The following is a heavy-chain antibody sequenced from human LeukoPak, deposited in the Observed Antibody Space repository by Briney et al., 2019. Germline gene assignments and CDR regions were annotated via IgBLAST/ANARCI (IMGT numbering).Heavy chain of an antibody. Sequence: PGGSLRLSCAASGFTFSSYWMHWVRQVPGKGLVWVSRINSDGSSTSYADSVKGRFTISRDNAKNSLYLQMNSLRAEDTAVYYCAGDRGGDYSMDVWGQGTTVTVSS. V-gene: IGHV3-74*01. CDR1: GFTFSSYW. CDR3: AGDRGGDYSMDV. D-gene: IGHD3-16*01. CDR2: INSDGSST. J-gene: IGHJ6*02.